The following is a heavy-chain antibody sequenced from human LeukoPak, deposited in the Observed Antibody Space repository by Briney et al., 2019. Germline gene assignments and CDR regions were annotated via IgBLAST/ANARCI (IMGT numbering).Heavy chain of an antibody. CDR2: INPSGGST. D-gene: IGHD2-21*01. V-gene: IGHV1-46*01. Sequence: ASVKVSCKASGYTFTSYYMHWVQQAPGQGLEWMGIINPSGGSTSYAQKFQGRVTMTRDTSTSTVYMELSSLRSEDTAVYYCARSSSVTIPGYYFDYWGQGTLVTVSS. CDR3: ARSSSVTIPGYYFDY. CDR1: GYTFTSYY. J-gene: IGHJ4*02.